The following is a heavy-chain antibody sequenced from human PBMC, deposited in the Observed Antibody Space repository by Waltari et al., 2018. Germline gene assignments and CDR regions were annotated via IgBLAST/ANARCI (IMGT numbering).Heavy chain of an antibody. V-gene: IGHV4-61*02. CDR3: AGSPGIAAAAS. Sequence: QVQLQESGPGLVKPSQTLSLTCTVSGGSISSGSYYWSWIRQPAGKGLAWIGRIYTSGSTNYNPSLKSRVTISVDTSKNQFSLKLSSVTAADTAVYYCAGSPGIAAAASWGQGTLVTVSS. CDR1: GGSISSGSYY. CDR2: IYTSGST. J-gene: IGHJ5*02. D-gene: IGHD6-13*01.